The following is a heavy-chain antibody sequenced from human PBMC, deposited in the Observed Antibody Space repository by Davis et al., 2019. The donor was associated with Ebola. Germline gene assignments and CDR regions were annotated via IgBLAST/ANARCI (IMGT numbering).Heavy chain of an antibody. D-gene: IGHD4-23*01. V-gene: IGHV3-72*01. Sequence: GESLKISCVVSGFTFSDHYMDWVRQAPGKGLEWVGRTRNKADSYSTSYAASVKGRFTISRDDSKSIAYLKMNSLKTEDTAVYYCTRRGTVVTPDYWGQGTLVTVSS. J-gene: IGHJ4*02. CDR2: TRNKADSYST. CDR3: TRRGTVVTPDY. CDR1: GFTFSDHY.